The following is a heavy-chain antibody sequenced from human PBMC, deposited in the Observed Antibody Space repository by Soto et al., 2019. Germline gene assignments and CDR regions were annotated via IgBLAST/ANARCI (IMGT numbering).Heavy chain of an antibody. CDR3: ARGGYSSSWSESFDY. Sequence: GGSLRLSCAASGFTFSSYSMNWVRQAPGKGLEWVSSISSSSSYIYYADSVKGRFTISRDNAKNSLYLQMNSLRAEDTAVYYCARGGYSSSWSESFDYWGQGTLVTVSS. V-gene: IGHV3-21*01. CDR2: ISSSSSYI. J-gene: IGHJ4*02. CDR1: GFTFSSYS. D-gene: IGHD6-13*01.